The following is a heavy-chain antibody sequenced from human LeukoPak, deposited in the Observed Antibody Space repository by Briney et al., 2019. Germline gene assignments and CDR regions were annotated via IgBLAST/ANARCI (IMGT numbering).Heavy chain of an antibody. CDR3: ARDKSGSASGSGRYDY. D-gene: IGHD1-26*01. CDR1: GYRFINYW. J-gene: IGHJ4*02. Sequence: GESLKISCKGSGYRFINYWIGWVRQMPGKGLEWMGIVFPGDSDTRYSPSFQGQVTISVDKSISTAYLQWSSLKASDTAMYYCARDKSGSASGSGRYDYWGQGTLVTVSS. CDR2: VFPGDSDT. V-gene: IGHV5-51*01.